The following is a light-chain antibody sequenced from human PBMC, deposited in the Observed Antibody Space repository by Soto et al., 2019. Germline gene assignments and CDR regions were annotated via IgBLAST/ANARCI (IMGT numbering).Light chain of an antibody. CDR2: DAS. CDR3: QQRSNWPPPT. V-gene: IGKV3-11*01. J-gene: IGKJ2*01. Sequence: EIVLTQSPATLSLSPGERATLSCRASQRVRSYLAWYQQKPGQAPRLLIYDASNRATGIPARFSGSESGTDFTLTISSLEPEDFAVYYCQQRSNWPPPTFGQGTKLEIK. CDR1: QRVRSY.